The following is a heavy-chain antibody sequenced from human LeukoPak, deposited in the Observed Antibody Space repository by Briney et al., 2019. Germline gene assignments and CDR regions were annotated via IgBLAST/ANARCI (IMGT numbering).Heavy chain of an antibody. CDR2: IIPIFGTA. D-gene: IGHD3-3*01. CDR1: GGTFSSYA. V-gene: IGHV1-69*13. CDR3: ARDGRYDFWSGYKEGDAFDI. Sequence: ASVKVSCKASGGTFSSYAISWVRQAPGQGLEWMGGIIPIFGTANYAQKFQGRVTITADESTSTAYMELSSLRAEDTAVYYCARDGRYDFWSGYKEGDAFDIWGQGTMVTVSS. J-gene: IGHJ3*02.